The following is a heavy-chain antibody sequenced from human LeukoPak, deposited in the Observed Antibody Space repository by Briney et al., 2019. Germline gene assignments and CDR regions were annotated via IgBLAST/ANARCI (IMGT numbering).Heavy chain of an antibody. J-gene: IGHJ4*02. Sequence: PGRSLRLSCAASGFTFDDYAMHWVRQAPGKGLEWVSGISWNSGSIGYADSVKGRFTISRDNAKNSLYLQMNSLRAEDTALYYCAKDMGFGGGVAGAGTGGYFDYWGQGTLVTVSS. CDR3: AKDMGFGGGVAGAGTGGYFDY. V-gene: IGHV3-9*01. D-gene: IGHD6-19*01. CDR2: ISWNSGSI. CDR1: GFTFDDYA.